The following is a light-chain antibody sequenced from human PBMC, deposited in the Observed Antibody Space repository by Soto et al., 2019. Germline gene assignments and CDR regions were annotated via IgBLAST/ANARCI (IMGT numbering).Light chain of an antibody. CDR3: QQYGSSPPYT. CDR2: GAS. V-gene: IGKV3-20*01. CDR1: QSVSSSY. J-gene: IGKJ2*01. Sequence: EIVLTQSPGTLSLSPGERATLSCRASQSVSSSYLAWYQQKPCQAPRLLIYGASSRATGIPDRFSGSGSGTDFTLTISRLESEDFAVYYCQQYGSSPPYTVGQGTKLENK.